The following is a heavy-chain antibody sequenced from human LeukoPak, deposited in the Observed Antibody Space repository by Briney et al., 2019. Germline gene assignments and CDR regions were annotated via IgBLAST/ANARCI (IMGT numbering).Heavy chain of an antibody. D-gene: IGHD5-24*01. Sequence: SETLSLTCTVSGGSISSYYWSWIRQPPGEGLEWIGHIYNSGSTNYNPSLRGRVTISLDTSKNQVSLKLSSVTAADTAMYYCARKDGDGWGQGTLVTVSS. V-gene: IGHV4-59*01. CDR1: GGSISSYY. CDR3: ARKDGDG. CDR2: IYNSGST. J-gene: IGHJ4*02.